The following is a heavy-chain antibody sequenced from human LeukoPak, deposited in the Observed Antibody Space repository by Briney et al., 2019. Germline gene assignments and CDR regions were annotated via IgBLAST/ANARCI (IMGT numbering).Heavy chain of an antibody. CDR3: AKEEGDAFDI. Sequence: PGGSLRLSCAASGFSFSTYTMAWVRQAPGKGLEWVSGISGSVGSTYYADSVKGRFTISRDNSKNTLYLQMNSLRAEDTAVYYCAKEEGDAFDIWGQGTMVTVSS. J-gene: IGHJ3*02. CDR2: ISGSVGST. CDR1: GFSFSTYT. V-gene: IGHV3-23*01.